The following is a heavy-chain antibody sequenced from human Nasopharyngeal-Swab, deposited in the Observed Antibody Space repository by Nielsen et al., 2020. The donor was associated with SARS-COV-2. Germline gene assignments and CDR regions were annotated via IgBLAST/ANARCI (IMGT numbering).Heavy chain of an antibody. CDR2: ISYDGSNK. Sequence: GSPRLSCAASGFTFSSYGMHWVRQAPGKGLEWVAVISYDGSNKYYADSVKGRFTISRDNSKNTLYLQMNSLRAEDTAVYYCAKDGAGELLVWGQGTLVTVSS. J-gene: IGHJ4*02. V-gene: IGHV3-30*18. CDR3: AKDGAGELLV. D-gene: IGHD3-10*01. CDR1: GFTFSSYG.